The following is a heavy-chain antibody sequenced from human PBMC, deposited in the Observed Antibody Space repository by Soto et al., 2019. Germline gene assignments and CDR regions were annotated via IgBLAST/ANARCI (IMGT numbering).Heavy chain of an antibody. CDR2: ISSSSSTI. Sequence: PGGSLRLSCAASGFTFSSYSMNWVRQAPGKGLEWVSYISSSSSTIYYADSVKGRFTISRDNAKNSLYLQMNSLRDEDTAVYYCARVPYYDSSGYPFDPWGQGTLVTVSS. CDR3: ARVPYYDSSGYPFDP. D-gene: IGHD3-22*01. V-gene: IGHV3-48*02. CDR1: GFTFSSYS. J-gene: IGHJ5*02.